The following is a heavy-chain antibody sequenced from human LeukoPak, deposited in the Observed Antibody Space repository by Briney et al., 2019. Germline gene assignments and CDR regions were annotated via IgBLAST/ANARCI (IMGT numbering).Heavy chain of an antibody. Sequence: SETLSLTCTVSGGSISSGYYWGWIRQPPGKGLEWIGSIYHSGSTYYNPSLKSRVTISVDTSKNQFSLKLSSVTAADTAVYYCARDGLRFATASNWFDPWGQGTLVTVSS. J-gene: IGHJ5*02. V-gene: IGHV4-38-2*02. CDR1: GGSISSGYY. CDR2: IYHSGST. CDR3: ARDGLRFATASNWFDP. D-gene: IGHD5-12*01.